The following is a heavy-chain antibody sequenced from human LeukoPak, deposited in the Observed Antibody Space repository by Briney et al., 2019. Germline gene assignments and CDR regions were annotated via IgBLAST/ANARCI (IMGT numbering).Heavy chain of an antibody. J-gene: IGHJ4*02. CDR2: IKSKTDGGST. CDR1: GFTFSDAW. D-gene: IGHD1-26*01. Sequence: PGGSLRLSCAASGFTFSDAWMSWVRHAPGKGLEWVGHIKSKTDGGSTDYGSPVKGRFSISRDDSKNTVYLEMNSLKTDDTAVYYCSGSYRFFDNWGQGTLVTVSS. CDR3: SGSYRFFDN. V-gene: IGHV3-15*01.